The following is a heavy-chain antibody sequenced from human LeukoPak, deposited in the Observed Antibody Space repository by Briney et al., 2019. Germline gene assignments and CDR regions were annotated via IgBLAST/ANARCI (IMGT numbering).Heavy chain of an antibody. CDR1: GGSISSSSYY. D-gene: IGHD3-10*01. Sequence: SETLSLTCTVSGGSISSSSYYWSWIRQHPGKGLEWIGYIYYSGSTYYNPSLKSRVTISVDTSKNQFSLKLSSVTAADTAVYYCARGRRVRGINWFDPWGQGTLVTVSS. CDR2: IYYSGST. J-gene: IGHJ5*02. V-gene: IGHV4-31*03. CDR3: ARGRRVRGINWFDP.